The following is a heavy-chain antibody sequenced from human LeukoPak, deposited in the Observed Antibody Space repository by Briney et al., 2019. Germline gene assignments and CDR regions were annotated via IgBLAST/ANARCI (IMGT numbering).Heavy chain of an antibody. V-gene: IGHV3-23*01. CDR3: AGGEYSSGPNDY. CDR2: ISGSGGST. J-gene: IGHJ4*02. CDR1: GFTFSSYA. D-gene: IGHD6-19*01. Sequence: PGGSLRLSCAASGFTFSSYAMSWVRQAPGNGLEWVSAISGSGGSTYYADSVKGRFTISRDNSKNTLYLQMNSLRAEDTAVYYCAGGEYSSGPNDYWGQGTLVTVSS.